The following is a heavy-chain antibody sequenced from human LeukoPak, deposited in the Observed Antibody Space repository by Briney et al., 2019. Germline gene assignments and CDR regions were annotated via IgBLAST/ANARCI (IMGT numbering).Heavy chain of an antibody. J-gene: IGHJ4*02. V-gene: IGHV3-7*01. D-gene: IGHD5-12*01. CDR1: GFSFNAYW. Sequence: GSLRLSCAASGFSFNAYWMAWVRQAPGTGLEWVANINPAGSETFHVDPVKGRFSISRDHAKNLVHLQMNSLRAEDTAVYYCATFGLVAALDLWGQGTLVTASS. CDR3: ATFGLVAALDL. CDR2: INPAGSET.